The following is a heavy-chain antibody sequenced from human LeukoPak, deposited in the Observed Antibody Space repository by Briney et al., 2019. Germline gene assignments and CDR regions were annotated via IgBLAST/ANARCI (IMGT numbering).Heavy chain of an antibody. CDR1: GFTFSNYW. D-gene: IGHD1-26*01. Sequence: GGSLRLSCAASGFTFSNYWMGWVRQAPGKRLEWVANMNMDGCEKYYADSVKGRFSISRDNARNSVYLQMASLRVEDTAVYYCARDPVEWELLLDYWGQGTLVTVSS. CDR2: MNMDGCEK. J-gene: IGHJ4*02. CDR3: ARDPVEWELLLDY. V-gene: IGHV3-7*01.